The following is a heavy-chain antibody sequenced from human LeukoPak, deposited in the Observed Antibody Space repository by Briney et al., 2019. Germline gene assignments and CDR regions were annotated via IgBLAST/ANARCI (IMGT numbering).Heavy chain of an antibody. CDR3: ARGVRGFDY. CDR1: GVSISTNTW. V-gene: IGHV4-4*02. D-gene: IGHD3-10*01. J-gene: IGHJ4*02. CDR2: IFHSEST. Sequence: SETLSLTCAVSGVSISTNTWWSWVRQPPGKGLEWIGEIFHSESTNYNPSLQSRLTISLDKSQNQFSLRLTSMTAADTAVYYCARGVRGFDYWGQGTLVTVSS.